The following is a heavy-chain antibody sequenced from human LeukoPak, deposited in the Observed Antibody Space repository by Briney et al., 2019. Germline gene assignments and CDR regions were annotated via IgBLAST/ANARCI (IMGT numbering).Heavy chain of an antibody. J-gene: IGHJ6*03. CDR3: ARGRQDVTMIVVVMTAVSYYLDV. D-gene: IGHD3-22*01. V-gene: IGHV4-4*09. CDR2: IYTSGRT. CDR1: GVSISSYY. Sequence: SETLSLTCTVSGVSISSYYWSWLRQPPGKGLEWLGYIYTSGRTNYNPSLKSRVTISVDTSKNQFSLKLSSVTAADTAVYYCARGRQDVTMIVVVMTAVSYYLDVWGKGTTVTVS.